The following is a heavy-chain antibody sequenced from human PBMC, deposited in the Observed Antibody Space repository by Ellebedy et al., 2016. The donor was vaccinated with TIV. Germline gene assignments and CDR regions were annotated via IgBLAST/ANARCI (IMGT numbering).Heavy chain of an antibody. Sequence: GGSLRLSCAASGFTFSNAWMSWVRQAPGKGLEWVGRIKSKTDGGTTDCAAPVKGRFTISRDDSKNTLYLQMNSLKTEDTAVYYCTRDSYCSGGSCYEGPGYYYYGMDVWGQGTTVTVSS. CDR2: IKSKTDGGTT. CDR1: GFTFSNAW. V-gene: IGHV3-15*01. CDR3: TRDSYCSGGSCYEGPGYYYYGMDV. J-gene: IGHJ6*02. D-gene: IGHD2-15*01.